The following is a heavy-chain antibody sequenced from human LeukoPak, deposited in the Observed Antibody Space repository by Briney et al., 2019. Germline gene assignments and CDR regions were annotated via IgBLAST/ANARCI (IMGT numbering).Heavy chain of an antibody. CDR2: IIPIFGTA. CDR1: GGTFSSYA. CDR3: AREGRGYSYGQVESWFDP. Sequence: ASVEVSCKASGGTFSSYAISWVRQAPGQGLEWMGRIIPIFGTANYAQKFQGRVTITTDESTSTAYMELSSLRSEDTAVYYCAREGRGYSYGQVESWFDPWGQGTLVTVSS. J-gene: IGHJ5*02. D-gene: IGHD5-18*01. V-gene: IGHV1-69*05.